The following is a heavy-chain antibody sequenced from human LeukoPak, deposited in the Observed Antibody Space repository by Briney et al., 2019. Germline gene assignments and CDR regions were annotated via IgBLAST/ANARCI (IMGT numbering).Heavy chain of an antibody. CDR3: ARDLVKGEGVLY. CDR2: FDPEDGET. CDR1: GYTLTRLS. V-gene: IGHV1-24*01. D-gene: IGHD2-21*01. Sequence: ASVKVSCKAPGYTLTRLSIHWVRQPSGKGLEWMGAFDPEDGETIYAQKFQGRVTITADKSTSTAYMELSSLRSEDTAVYYCARDLVKGEGVLYWGQGTLVTVSS. J-gene: IGHJ4*02.